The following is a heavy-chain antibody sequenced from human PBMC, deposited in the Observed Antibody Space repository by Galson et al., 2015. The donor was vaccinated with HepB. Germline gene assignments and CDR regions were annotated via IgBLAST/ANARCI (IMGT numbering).Heavy chain of an antibody. J-gene: IGHJ5*02. CDR2: IYYSGST. V-gene: IGHV4-59*01. CDR1: GGFISNFY. Sequence: SETLSLTCTVSGGFISNFYWGWIRQPPGKGLEWIGYIYYSGSTYYSPSLTSRVTISVDTSKNQFSLKLNSVTPADTAVYYCARGREWFDPWGQGTQVTVSS. CDR3: ARGREWFDP.